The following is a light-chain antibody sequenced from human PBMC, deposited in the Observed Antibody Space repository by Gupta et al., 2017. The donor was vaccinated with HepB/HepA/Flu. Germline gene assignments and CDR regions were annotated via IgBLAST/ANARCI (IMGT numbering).Light chain of an antibody. Sequence: ELVLTQSPATLSLSPGERATLSCRASQSINNYLAWYQQKPGQAPRLLIYDASNRATGIPARFIGSGSGTDFTLTISSLEPEDFAIYYCQQRSDWTPLTFGGGTKLEIK. J-gene: IGKJ4*01. CDR2: DAS. V-gene: IGKV3-11*01. CDR3: QQRSDWTPLT. CDR1: QSINNY.